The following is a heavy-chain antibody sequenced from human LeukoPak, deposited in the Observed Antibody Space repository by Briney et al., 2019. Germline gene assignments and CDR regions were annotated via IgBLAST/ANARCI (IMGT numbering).Heavy chain of an antibody. J-gene: IGHJ1*01. CDR1: GHTFTGHY. Sequence: ASVKVSCKASGHTFTGHYIHWVRQAPGQGLEWMGWINPNSGGTNYAQKFQGRVTMTRDTSISTAYMELSRLRSDDTAVYYCARGYTVGATKSPFQHWGQGTLVTVSS. V-gene: IGHV1-2*02. CDR3: ARGYTVGATKSPFQH. D-gene: IGHD1-26*01. CDR2: INPNSGGT.